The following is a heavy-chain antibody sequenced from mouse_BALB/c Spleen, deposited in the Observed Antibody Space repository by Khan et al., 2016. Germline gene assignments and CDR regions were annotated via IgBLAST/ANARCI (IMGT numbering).Heavy chain of an antibody. V-gene: IGHV1-7*01. CDR2: INPSTGYT. D-gene: IGHD3-3*01. J-gene: IGHJ4*01. Sequence: QVQLQQSGAELAKPGASVKMSCKASGYTFTSYWMHWVKQRPGQGLEWIGYINPSTGYTEYNQKFKDKATLTADKSSSTAYMQLSSLTSEDSAVYYCARRAYSYYAMDYWGQGTSVTVSS. CDR3: ARRAYSYYAMDY. CDR1: GYTFTSYW.